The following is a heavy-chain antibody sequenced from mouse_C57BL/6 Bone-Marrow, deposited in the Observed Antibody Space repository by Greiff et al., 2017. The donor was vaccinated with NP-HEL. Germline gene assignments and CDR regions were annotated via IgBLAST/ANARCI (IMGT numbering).Heavy chain of an antibody. CDR2: IYPGDGDT. J-gene: IGHJ3*01. CDR1: RYAFSSSW. CDR3: ARGDEGGGWFAY. Sequence: VQLQQSGPELVKPGASVKISCKASRYAFSSSWMNWVKKRPGKGLEWIGRIYPGDGDTNYNGKFKGKATLTADKSSSTAYMQLSSMTSEDSAVYFGARGDEGGGWFAYWGEGTLVTVSA. V-gene: IGHV1-82*01. D-gene: IGHD2-13*01.